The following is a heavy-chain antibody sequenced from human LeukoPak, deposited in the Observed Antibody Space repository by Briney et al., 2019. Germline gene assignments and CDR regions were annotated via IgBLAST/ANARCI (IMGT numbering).Heavy chain of an antibody. D-gene: IGHD4-23*01. V-gene: IGHV3-7*03. Sequence: PGGPLRLSCAASGFTFSNYWMSWVRQAPGKGLEWVANIKQDGSEKYYVDSVKGRFTISRDNTKNSLYLQMNSLRAEDTAVYYCARGGKDLDYFDYWGQGTLVTVSS. CDR2: IKQDGSEK. CDR3: ARGGKDLDYFDY. J-gene: IGHJ4*02. CDR1: GFTFSNYW.